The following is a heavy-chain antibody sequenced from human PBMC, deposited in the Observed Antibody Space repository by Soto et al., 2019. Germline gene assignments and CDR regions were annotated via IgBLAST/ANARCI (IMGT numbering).Heavy chain of an antibody. CDR2: RKEDGSET. J-gene: IGHJ4*02. Sequence: EVQLVESGGNLVQPGGSLRLSCAASGFTFSAFWMSWVRRAPGRGLEWVANRKEDGSETYYVDSVEGRFTISRDNAKKSLYLQMNSLRAEDTALYYCARGGSHSSDSWGQGALVTVSS. D-gene: IGHD1-26*01. V-gene: IGHV3-7*05. CDR3: ARGGSHSSDS. CDR1: GFTFSAFW.